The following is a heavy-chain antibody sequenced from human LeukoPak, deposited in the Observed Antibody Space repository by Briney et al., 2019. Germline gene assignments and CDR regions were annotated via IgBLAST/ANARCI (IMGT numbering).Heavy chain of an antibody. J-gene: IGHJ4*02. Sequence: PGGSLRLSCAASGFTFSSYGMHWVRQAPGKGLEWVAVIWYDGSNKYYADSVKGRFTISRDNSKNTLYLQMNSLRAEDTAVYYCARVSGRIAAPNYWGQGTLVTVS. CDR2: IWYDGSNK. D-gene: IGHD6-6*01. CDR1: GFTFSSYG. V-gene: IGHV3-33*01. CDR3: ARVSGRIAAPNY.